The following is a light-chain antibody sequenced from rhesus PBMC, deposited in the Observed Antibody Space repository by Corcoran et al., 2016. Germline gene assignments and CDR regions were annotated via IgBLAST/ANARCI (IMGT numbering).Light chain of an antibody. CDR1: QGISSW. V-gene: IGKV1-22*01. CDR3: QQYSSRPLT. Sequence: DIQMTQSPSSLSASVGDTVTITCRASQGISSWVAWYQQKPGKAPKLLIYKASSLQSGVPSRFSGSGSGTDFTLNISSLQSEDFATYYCQQYSSRPLTFGGGTKVELK. J-gene: IGKJ4*01. CDR2: KAS.